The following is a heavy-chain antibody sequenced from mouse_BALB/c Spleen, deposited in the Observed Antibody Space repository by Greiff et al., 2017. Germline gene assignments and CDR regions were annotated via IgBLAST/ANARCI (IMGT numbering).Heavy chain of an antibody. CDR2: IWGDGST. CDR1: GFSLTGYG. J-gene: IGHJ3*01. D-gene: IGHD1-1*01. Sequence: VMLVESGPGLVAPSQSLSITCTVSGFSLTGYGVNWVRQPPGKGLEWLGMIWGDGSTDYNSALKSRLSISKDNSKSQVFLKMNSLQTDDTARYYCAREGYGSSSPWFAYWGQGTLVTVSA. V-gene: IGHV2-6-7*01. CDR3: AREGYGSSSPWFAY.